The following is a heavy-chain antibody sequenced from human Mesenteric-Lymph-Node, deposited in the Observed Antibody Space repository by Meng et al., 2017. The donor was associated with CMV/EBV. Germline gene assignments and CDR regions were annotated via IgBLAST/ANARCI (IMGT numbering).Heavy chain of an antibody. J-gene: IGHJ4*02. D-gene: IGHD6-13*01. V-gene: IGHV4-39*07. CDR2: FYYSGST. CDR3: ARQMSGYSIVY. Sequence: GSLRLSCTVPDGSITSSDYFWAWIRQPPGRGLEWIASFYYSGSTYYSPSLKSRVTISVDTSTNQFSLNLSSVTAADTAVYYCARQMSGYSIVYWGQGTLVTVSS. CDR1: DGSITSSDYF.